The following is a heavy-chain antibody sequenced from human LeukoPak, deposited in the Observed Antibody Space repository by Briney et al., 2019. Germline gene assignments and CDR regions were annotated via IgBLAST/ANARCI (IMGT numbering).Heavy chain of an antibody. J-gene: IGHJ3*02. V-gene: IGHV3-21*01. CDR1: GFTFSSYN. CDR2: ITSSSSYI. D-gene: IGHD6-19*01. CDR3: ARSTRQWLVRFDAFDI. Sequence: GGSLRLSCAASGFTFSSYNMNWVRQAPGKGLEWVSSITSSSSYIYYADSVKGRFTISRDNAKNSLYLQMNSLRAEDTAVYYCARSTRQWLVRFDAFDIWGQGTMVTVSS.